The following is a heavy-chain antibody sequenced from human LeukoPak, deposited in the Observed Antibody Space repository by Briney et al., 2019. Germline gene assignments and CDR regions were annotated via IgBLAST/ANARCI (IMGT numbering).Heavy chain of an antibody. Sequence: AESLKISCNGSGYIFSSYWIGWGRQMPGRGLEWMGIIYPGDSDTRYSPSFQGQVTISADKSISTPYLQWSSLKASDTAMYYCARLGRIAVAVGWFDPWGQGTLVTVSS. CDR3: ARLGRIAVAVGWFDP. J-gene: IGHJ5*02. V-gene: IGHV5-51*01. CDR1: GYIFSSYW. D-gene: IGHD6-19*01. CDR2: IYPGDSDT.